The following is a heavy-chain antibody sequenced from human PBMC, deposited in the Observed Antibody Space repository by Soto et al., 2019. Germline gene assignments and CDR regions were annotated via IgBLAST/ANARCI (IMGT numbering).Heavy chain of an antibody. CDR3: AKERVRDFDG. Sequence: VQLVESGGGLVRPGGSLRLSCAASGFTFDDHAMHWVRQAPGKGLEWISAITWNSVALDYVASVKGRFTISRDNAKNSLYLQMDNLRPEDTALYYCAKERVRDFDGWGQGTLVTVSS. CDR1: GFTFDDHA. D-gene: IGHD3-9*01. CDR2: ITWNSVAL. V-gene: IGHV3-9*01. J-gene: IGHJ4*02.